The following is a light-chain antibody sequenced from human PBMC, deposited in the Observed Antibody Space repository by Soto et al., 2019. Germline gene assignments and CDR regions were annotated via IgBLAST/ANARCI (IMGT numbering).Light chain of an antibody. V-gene: IGKV3D-20*02. CDR3: QQRDNWPLT. CDR1: QSVSSSQ. J-gene: IGKJ4*01. Sequence: EVVLAQSPGTLSLSPGERATLSCRASQSVSSSQLAWFQQKPGQAPRLLIYAASNRATGIPARFSGSGSGTDFTLTISSLEPEDYAVYYCQQRDNWPLTFGGGTKVDIK. CDR2: AAS.